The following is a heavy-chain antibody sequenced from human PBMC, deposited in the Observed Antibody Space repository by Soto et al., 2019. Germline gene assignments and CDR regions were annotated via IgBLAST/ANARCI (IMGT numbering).Heavy chain of an antibody. J-gene: IGHJ4*02. V-gene: IGHV4-59*01. D-gene: IGHD3-16*01. CDR2: IYFNGNT. Sequence: LPETLSLTCTVSAASFSKYYWTWIRQPPGKGLEWIGYIYFNGNTKYNPSLEGRLTISIDTSKKEFSLKLTSVTAADAAVYYCASVTFGGIVLAHWGQGTLVTVSS. CDR3: ASVTFGGIVLAH. CDR1: AASFSKYY.